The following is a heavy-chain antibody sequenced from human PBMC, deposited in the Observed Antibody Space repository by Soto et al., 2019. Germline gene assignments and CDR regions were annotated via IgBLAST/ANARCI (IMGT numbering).Heavy chain of an antibody. CDR2: IYYSGST. Sequence: PSETLSLTCTVSGGSISSYYWSWIRQPPGKGLEWIGYIYYSGSTNYNPSLKSRVTISVDTSKNQFSLKLSSVTAADTAVYYCAREVATVTYYYYYYMDVWGKGTTVTVSS. CDR3: AREVATVTYYYYYYMDV. D-gene: IGHD4-4*01. V-gene: IGHV4-59*01. J-gene: IGHJ6*03. CDR1: GGSISSYY.